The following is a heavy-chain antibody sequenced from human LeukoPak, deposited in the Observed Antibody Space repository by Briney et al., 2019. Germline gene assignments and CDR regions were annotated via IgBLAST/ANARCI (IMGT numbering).Heavy chain of an antibody. Sequence: GGSLRLSCAASGFTFSSYSMNWVRQAPGKRLEGVSYISSSSSTIYYADSVKGRFTISRDNAKTSLYLPMNSLRAEDTAVYYCANHDAWLRYQYWGQGTLVTVSS. V-gene: IGHV3-48*01. D-gene: IGHD3-9*01. CDR1: GFTFSSYS. CDR2: ISSSSSTI. J-gene: IGHJ4*02. CDR3: ANHDAWLRYQY.